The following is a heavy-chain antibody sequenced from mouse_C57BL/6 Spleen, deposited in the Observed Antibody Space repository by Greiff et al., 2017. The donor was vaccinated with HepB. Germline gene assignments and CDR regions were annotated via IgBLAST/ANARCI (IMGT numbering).Heavy chain of an antibody. D-gene: IGHD2-1*01. CDR2: IDPSDSYT. J-gene: IGHJ2*01. CDR3: ARHGTFDY. Sequence: QVQLQQSGAELVMPGASVKLSCKASGYTFTSYWMHWVKQRPGQGLEWIGEIDPSDSYTNYNQKFKGKSTLTVDKSSSTAYMQLSSLTSEDSAVYYCARHGTFDYWGQGTTLTVSS. CDR1: GYTFTSYW. V-gene: IGHV1-69*01.